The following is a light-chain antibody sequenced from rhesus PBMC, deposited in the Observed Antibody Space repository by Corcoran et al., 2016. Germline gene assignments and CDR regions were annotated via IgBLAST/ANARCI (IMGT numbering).Light chain of an antibody. Sequence: QAALTQPRSVSGSPGQSVTISCTGTSSDIGAYNYVSWYQQHPGTAPKLMIYEVSKRPSGVSDRFSGSKSGNTASLTISGLQADDAAEYYCCSYAGSYYIFGAGTRLTVL. CDR1: SSDIGAYNY. CDR2: EVS. CDR3: CSYAGSYYI. J-gene: IGLJ1*01. V-gene: IGLV2-32*01.